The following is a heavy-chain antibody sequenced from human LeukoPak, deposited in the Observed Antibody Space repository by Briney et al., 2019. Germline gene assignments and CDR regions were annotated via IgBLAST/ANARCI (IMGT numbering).Heavy chain of an antibody. J-gene: IGHJ4*02. D-gene: IGHD2-15*01. CDR1: GGSISSYY. CDR3: ARDTKDCSGGSCYHTIDY. Sequence: SETLSLTCTVSGGSISSYYWTWIRQPPGKGLEWIGYIHYSGSTNYNPSLKSRVTISVDTSKNQFSLKLSSVTAADTAVYYCARDTKDCSGGSCYHTIDYWGQGTLVTVSS. CDR2: IHYSGST. V-gene: IGHV4-59*01.